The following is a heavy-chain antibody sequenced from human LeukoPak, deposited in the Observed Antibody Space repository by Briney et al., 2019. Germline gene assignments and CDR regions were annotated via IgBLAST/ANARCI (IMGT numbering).Heavy chain of an antibody. CDR1: GGSISSYY. CDR3: ARMPTNSGSYRLKSNSYYYYGMDV. CDR2: IYYSGST. Sequence: PSETLSLTCTVSGGSISSYYWSWIRQPPGKGLEWIGYIYYSGSTKYNPSLKSRVTISVDTSKNQFSLKLSSVTAADTAVYYCARMPTNSGSYRLKSNSYYYYGMDVWGQGTTVTVSS. V-gene: IGHV4-59*08. J-gene: IGHJ6*02. D-gene: IGHD1-26*01.